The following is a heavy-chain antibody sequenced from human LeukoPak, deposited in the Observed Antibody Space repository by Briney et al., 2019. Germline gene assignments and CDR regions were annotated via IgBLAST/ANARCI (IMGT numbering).Heavy chain of an antibody. Sequence: ASVKVSCKASGYTFTNYYMHWVRQAPGQGLEWLGLITPSGGSTWYAQKFQGRVTMTRDTSISTAYMELSRLRSDDTAVYYCARAYLKYSSGWYDAFDIWGQGTMVTVSS. J-gene: IGHJ3*02. D-gene: IGHD6-19*01. CDR1: GYTFTNYY. CDR3: ARAYLKYSSGWYDAFDI. V-gene: IGHV1-46*01. CDR2: ITPSGGST.